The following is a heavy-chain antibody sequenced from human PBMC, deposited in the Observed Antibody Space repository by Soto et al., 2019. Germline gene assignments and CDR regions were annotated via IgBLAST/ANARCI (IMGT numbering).Heavy chain of an antibody. D-gene: IGHD2-21*02. CDR2: IYHSGST. CDR3: ARVAYCGGDCQRGFDP. CDR1: GGSISSGGYS. Sequence: QLQLQESGSGLVKPSQTLSLTCAVSGGSISSGGYSWSWIRQPPGKGLEWIGYIYHSGSTYYNPYRKSRVTISVDRSKNQFSLKLSSVTAADTAVYYCARVAYCGGDCQRGFDPWGQGTLVTVSS. V-gene: IGHV4-30-2*01. J-gene: IGHJ5*02.